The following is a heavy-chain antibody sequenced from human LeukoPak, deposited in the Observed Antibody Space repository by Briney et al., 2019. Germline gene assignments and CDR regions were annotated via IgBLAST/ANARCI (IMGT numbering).Heavy chain of an antibody. D-gene: IGHD5-12*01. CDR2: IYHSGST. CDR3: ARFLVATDRYYFDY. J-gene: IGHJ4*02. CDR1: GGSISSGGYY. Sequence: SQTLSLTCTVSGGSISSGGYYWSWIRQPPGKGLEWIGYIYHSGSTYYNPSLKSRVTISVDRSKNQFSLKLSSVTAADTAVYYCARFLVATDRYYFDYWGQGTLVTVSS. V-gene: IGHV4-30-2*01.